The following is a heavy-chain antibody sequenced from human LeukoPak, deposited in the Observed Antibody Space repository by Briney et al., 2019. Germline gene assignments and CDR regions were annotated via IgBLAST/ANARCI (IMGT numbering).Heavy chain of an antibody. CDR1: GYTFTSYG. CDR2: ISAYNGNT. J-gene: IGHJ4*02. V-gene: IGHV1-18*01. Sequence: ASVKVSCKASGYTFTSYGISWVRQAPGQGLEWMGWISAYNGNTNYAQKLQGRVTMTTDTSTSTAYMELSSLRSEDTAVYYCARDSYGIHLPDYWGQGTLVTVSS. D-gene: IGHD3-9*01. CDR3: ARDSYGIHLPDY.